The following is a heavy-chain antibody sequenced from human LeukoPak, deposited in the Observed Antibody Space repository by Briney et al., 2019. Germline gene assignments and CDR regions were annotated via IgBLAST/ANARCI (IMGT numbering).Heavy chain of an antibody. J-gene: IGHJ6*02. V-gene: IGHV4-31*03. CDR3: ARDDNLYGMDV. D-gene: IGHD1-14*01. Sequence: TLSLTCTVSGGSISSGGYYWSWIRQHPGKGLEWIGYIYYSGSTYYNPSLKSRVTLSVDTSKNQFSLKLSSVTAADTAVYYCARDDNLYGMDVWGQGTTVTVSS. CDR2: IYYSGST. CDR1: GGSISSGGYY.